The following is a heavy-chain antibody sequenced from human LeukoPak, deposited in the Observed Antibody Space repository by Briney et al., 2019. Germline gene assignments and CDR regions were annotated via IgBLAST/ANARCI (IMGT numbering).Heavy chain of an antibody. Sequence: GRSLRLSCAPSGLSFGDYGMSWVRQAPGKGLEWVSFIQSKTYSEGTMYAASVRGRFTISRDDSRSTAYLQMNSLKTEDTAVYYCARFGLDYWGQGTLVTVSS. CDR2: IQSKTYSEGT. CDR1: GLSFGDYG. CDR3: ARFGLDY. D-gene: IGHD3-10*01. V-gene: IGHV3-49*04. J-gene: IGHJ4*02.